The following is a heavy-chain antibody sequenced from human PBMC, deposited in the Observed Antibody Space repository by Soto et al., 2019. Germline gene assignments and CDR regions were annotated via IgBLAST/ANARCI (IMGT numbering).Heavy chain of an antibody. CDR3: SRSGHYYYYGMDV. J-gene: IGHJ6*02. CDR2: ISSSGSTI. Sequence: GGSLRLSCAASGFTFSDYYMRWIRQDPGKGLEWVSYISSSGSTIYYADSVKGRFTISRDNAKNSLYLQMNSLRAEDTAVYYCSRSGHYYYYGMDVWGQGTTVTVSS. D-gene: IGHD3-10*01. CDR1: GFTFSDYY. V-gene: IGHV3-11*01.